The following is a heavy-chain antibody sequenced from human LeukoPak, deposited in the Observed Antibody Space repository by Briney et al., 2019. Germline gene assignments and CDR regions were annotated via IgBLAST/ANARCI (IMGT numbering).Heavy chain of an antibody. V-gene: IGHV4-31*03. CDR1: GGSISSGGYY. CDR2: IYYTGST. J-gene: IGHJ5*02. D-gene: IGHD2-2*01. CDR3: ARYCSSTSCRWFDP. Sequence: SETLSLTCTVSGGSISSGGYYWSWIRQHPGKGLEWIGYIYYTGSTYYNPSLESRVIISVDTSKNQFSLKLNSVTAADTAVYYCARYCSSTSCRWFDPWGQGTLVTVSS.